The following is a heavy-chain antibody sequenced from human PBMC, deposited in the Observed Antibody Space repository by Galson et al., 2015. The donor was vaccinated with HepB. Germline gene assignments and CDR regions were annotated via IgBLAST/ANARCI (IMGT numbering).Heavy chain of an antibody. Sequence: SETLSLTCTVSGGSIYSNNYYWGWIRQPPGKRLEWIGTIFYDGTAYYNPSLESRVTISVDVSENQFSLKLNSVTAADTALYYCVRLGDDCTSTGCYRPFDSWGQGTQVTVSS. D-gene: IGHD2-2*02. CDR2: IFYDGTA. J-gene: IGHJ4*02. V-gene: IGHV4-39*01. CDR1: GGSIYSNNYY. CDR3: VRLGDDCTSTGCYRPFDS.